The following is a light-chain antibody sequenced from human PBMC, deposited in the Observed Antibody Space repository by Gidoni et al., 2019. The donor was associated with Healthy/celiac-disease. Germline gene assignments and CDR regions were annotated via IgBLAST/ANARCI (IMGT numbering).Light chain of an antibody. CDR1: QSVSISY. CDR3: QQYGSSPLFT. V-gene: IGKV3-20*01. CDR2: GAS. J-gene: IGKJ3*01. Sequence: EIVLTQSPGTLSLSPGERATLSCRSSQSVSISYLAWYQQKPGQAPRLLIYGASSRATGIPDRCSGSGSGTDVTLTISRLEPEDFAVYYCQQYGSSPLFTFGPGTKVDIK.